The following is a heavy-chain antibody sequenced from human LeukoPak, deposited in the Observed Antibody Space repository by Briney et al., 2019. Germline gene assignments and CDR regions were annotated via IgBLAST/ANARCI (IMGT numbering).Heavy chain of an antibody. D-gene: IGHD6-19*01. J-gene: IGHJ1*01. CDR1: GGSISSYY. CDR2: IYTSGST. V-gene: IGHV4-4*07. CDR3: AREHSSGWYGWYFQH. Sequence: SETLSLTCTVSGGSISSYYWSWIRQPAGKGLEWIGRIYTSGSTNYNPSLKSRVTMSVDTSKNQFSLKLSSVTAADTAVYYCAREHSSGWYGWYFQHWGQGTLVTVSS.